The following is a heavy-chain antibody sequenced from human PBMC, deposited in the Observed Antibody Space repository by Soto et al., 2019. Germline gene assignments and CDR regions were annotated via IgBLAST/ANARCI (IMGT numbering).Heavy chain of an antibody. Sequence: QVQLVESGGGLVTPGGSLRLSCAASGLTFSHYYMSWIRQAPGKGLEWVSYVSSGSVYTNYAESVKGRFTITSDNAKNSLYRRMTSLRAEDTAVYYGARGFSLYCSGGSCYFDFWGQGTVVTVS. CDR3: ARGFSLYCSGGSCYFDF. J-gene: IGHJ4*02. D-gene: IGHD2-15*01. V-gene: IGHV3-11*06. CDR1: GLTFSHYY. CDR2: VSSGSVYT.